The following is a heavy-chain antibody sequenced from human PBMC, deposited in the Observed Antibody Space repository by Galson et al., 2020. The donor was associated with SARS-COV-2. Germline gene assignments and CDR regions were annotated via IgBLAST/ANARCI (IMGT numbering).Heavy chain of an antibody. J-gene: IGHJ4*02. CDR2: SYYSGST. Sequence: ETSETLSLTCTVSSGSVSSYYWSWIRQPPGKGLEWIGYSYYSGSTNYNPSLKSRVTISVDTSKNQFFLILSSVTAADTGVYFCARHGGGYNFFDYWGQGTLGTVSP. CDR1: SGSVSSYY. V-gene: IGHV4-59*08. CDR3: ARHGGGYNFFDY. D-gene: IGHD5-12*01.